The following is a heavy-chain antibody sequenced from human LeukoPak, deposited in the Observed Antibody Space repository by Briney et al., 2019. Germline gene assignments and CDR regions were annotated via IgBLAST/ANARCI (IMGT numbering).Heavy chain of an antibody. Sequence: GESLKISYKGPGYSFTSYWIGWVRQMPGKGLEWMGIIYPGDSDTRYSPSFQGQVTISADKSISTAYLQWSSLKASDTAMYYCASLHCSSTSCYTASLSEFDPWGQGTLVTVSS. CDR1: GYSFTSYW. CDR3: ASLHCSSTSCYTASLSEFDP. V-gene: IGHV5-51*01. J-gene: IGHJ5*02. CDR2: IYPGDSDT. D-gene: IGHD2-2*02.